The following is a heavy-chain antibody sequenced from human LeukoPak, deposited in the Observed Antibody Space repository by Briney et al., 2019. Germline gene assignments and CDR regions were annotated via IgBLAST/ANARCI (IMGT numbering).Heavy chain of an antibody. CDR3: ARDLGYGDYVSHYYFDY. V-gene: IGHV3-21*01. CDR1: GFTFSSYS. J-gene: IGHJ4*02. D-gene: IGHD4-17*01. CDR2: ISSSSSYI. Sequence: GGSLRLSCAASGFTFSSYSMNWVRQAPGRGLEWVSSISSSSSYIYYADSVKGRFTISRDNAKNSLYLQMNSLRAEDTAVYYCARDLGYGDYVSHYYFDYWGQGTLVTVSS.